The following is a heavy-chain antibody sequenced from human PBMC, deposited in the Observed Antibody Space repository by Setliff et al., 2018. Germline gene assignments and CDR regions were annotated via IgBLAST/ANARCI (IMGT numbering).Heavy chain of an antibody. CDR1: GDSFNNYA. J-gene: IGHJ4*02. CDR2: IIPMFGTP. CDR3: ARGQGHYYDSSGCLDY. Sequence: SVKVSCKASGDSFNNYAISWVRQAPGQGLEWMGGIIPMFGTPAYAQNFQDRVTITTDKTTSTAFMELSSLRSEDTAVYFCARGQGHYYDSSGCLDYWGQGTLVTVSS. V-gene: IGHV1-69*05. D-gene: IGHD3-22*01.